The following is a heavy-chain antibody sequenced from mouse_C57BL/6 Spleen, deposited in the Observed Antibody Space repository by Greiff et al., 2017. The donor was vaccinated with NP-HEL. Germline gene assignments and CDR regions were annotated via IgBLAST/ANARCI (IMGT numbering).Heavy chain of an antibody. Sequence: QVQLKESGPGLVQPSQRLSITCTVSGFSLTSYGVHWVRQSPGKGLAWLGVLWSGGSTDYNAAFISRLRISQDNSQSQVFFKMNSLQADETAIYYCARKGYGPWYFDGWGTGTTVTVSS. J-gene: IGHJ1*03. CDR1: GFSLTSYG. CDR2: LWSGGST. CDR3: ARKGYGPWYFDG. V-gene: IGHV2-2*01. D-gene: IGHD2-10*02.